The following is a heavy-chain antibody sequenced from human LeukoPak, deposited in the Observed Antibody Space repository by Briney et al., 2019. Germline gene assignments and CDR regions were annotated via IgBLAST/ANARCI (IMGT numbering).Heavy chain of an antibody. D-gene: IGHD3-10*01. J-gene: IGHJ4*02. CDR1: GFIFTDYA. CDR3: ARSGLATCHY. V-gene: IGHV3-23*01. Sequence: PGWSLRLSCQASGFIFTDYAMSWVRQAPGKGLEWVSSINNGAGATFFADSVKGRFTISRDDSRGMVYLQMNSLTAEDTAVYYCARSGLATCHYWGQGTLVTVSS. CDR2: INNGAGAT.